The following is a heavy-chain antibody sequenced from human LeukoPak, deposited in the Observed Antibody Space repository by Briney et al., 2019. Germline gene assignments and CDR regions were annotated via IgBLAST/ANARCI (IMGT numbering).Heavy chain of an antibody. V-gene: IGHV4-59*08. CDR3: ARALSGYSSGWYKRGTYYFDY. CDR2: IYYSGST. J-gene: IGHJ4*02. Sequence: NPSETLSLTCTVSGGSTSSYYWSWIRQPPGKGLEWIGYIYYSGSTNYNPSLKSRVTISVDTSKNQFSLKLSSVTAADTAVYYCARALSGYSSGWYKRGTYYFDYWGQGTLVTVSS. CDR1: GGSTSSYY. D-gene: IGHD6-19*01.